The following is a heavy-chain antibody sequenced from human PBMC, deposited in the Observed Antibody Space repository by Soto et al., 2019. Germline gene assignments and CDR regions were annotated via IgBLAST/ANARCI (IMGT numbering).Heavy chain of an antibody. D-gene: IGHD3-3*01. CDR3: ARSLRFPEYGQYDP. CDR2: IYNSGST. Sequence: SETLSLTCTVSGVSFTSHYWSWLRQPPGKGLELIGFIYNSGSTDYNPSLKSRDTISVDTSKNQFSLKLRSVTAADTDEYYCARSLRFPEYGQYDPWGQGTLVTVSS. V-gene: IGHV4-4*09. CDR1: GVSFTSHY. J-gene: IGHJ5*02.